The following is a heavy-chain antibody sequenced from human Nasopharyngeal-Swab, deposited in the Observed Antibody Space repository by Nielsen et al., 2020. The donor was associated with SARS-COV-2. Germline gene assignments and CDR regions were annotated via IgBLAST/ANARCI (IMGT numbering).Heavy chain of an antibody. CDR2: IKQGGSEQ. D-gene: IGHD6-19*01. V-gene: IGHV3-7*01. J-gene: IGHJ4*02. CDR3: AKDLSSCWGGDY. Sequence: GESLKISCAASGFPFRNYYMTWVRQPPGKGLEWVANIKQGGSEQFYVDSVKGRFTISRDISKNTVYLQMNSLSVEDTAVYYCAKDLSSCWGGDYWGQGTLVAVSS. CDR1: GFPFRNYY.